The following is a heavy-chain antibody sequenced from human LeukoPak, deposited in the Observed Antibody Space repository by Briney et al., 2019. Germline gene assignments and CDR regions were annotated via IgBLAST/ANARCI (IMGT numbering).Heavy chain of an antibody. D-gene: IGHD1-14*01. V-gene: IGHV4-39*01. CDR2: IYYSGST. CDR1: GGSISSSSYY. J-gene: IGHJ4*02. CDR3: VRAETEVDY. Sequence: SETLSLTCTVSGGSISSSSYYWGWIRQPLGKGLGWIGSIYYSGSTYYNPSLKSRVTISVDTSKNQFSLKLSSVTAADTAVYYCVRAETEVDYWGQGTLVTVSS.